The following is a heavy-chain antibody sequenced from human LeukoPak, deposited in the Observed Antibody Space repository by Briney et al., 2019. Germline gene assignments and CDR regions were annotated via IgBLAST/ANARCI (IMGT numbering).Heavy chain of an antibody. D-gene: IGHD2-15*01. CDR2: FDGNGPNT. J-gene: IGHJ4*02. CDR3: AREYCSGGSCYKGGIDY. CDR1: GFTFSSFA. Sequence: GGSLRLSCAASGFTFSSFAMTWVRQAPGKGLEWVSGFDGNGPNTYYADSVKGRFTISRDNAKHSLYLQMNSLRAEDTAVYYCAREYCSGGSCYKGGIDYWGQGTLVTVSS. V-gene: IGHV3-23*01.